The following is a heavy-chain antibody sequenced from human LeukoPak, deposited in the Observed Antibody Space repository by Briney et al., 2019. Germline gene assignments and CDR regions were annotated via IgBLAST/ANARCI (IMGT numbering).Heavy chain of an antibody. CDR2: IYSSGTT. CDR3: ARIPVIFSWPFDY. Sequence: SETLSLTCTVSGGSMTNFCWTWIRQPPWKGLEWIGYIYSSGTTNYNPSLKSRVTISVDTSKSQFSLELSSVTAADTAVYYCARIPVIFSWPFDYWGQGTLVTVSS. D-gene: IGHD6-13*01. CDR1: GGSMTNFC. V-gene: IGHV4-59*08. J-gene: IGHJ4*02.